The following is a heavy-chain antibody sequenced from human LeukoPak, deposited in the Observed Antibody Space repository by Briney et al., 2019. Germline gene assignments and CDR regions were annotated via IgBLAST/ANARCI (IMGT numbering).Heavy chain of an antibody. CDR3: VRDADWAFNY. J-gene: IGHJ4*02. Sequence: PGGSLRLSCLASGFTFSGHWMHWARQRPGKGLEWVANITPEGRRKNYADSARGRFTISRDNAQNSLSLQMTSLRVEDTAVYYCVRDADWAFNYRGQGALVTVSS. CDR1: GFTFSGHW. V-gene: IGHV3-7*03. CDR2: ITPEGRRK. D-gene: IGHD3-9*01.